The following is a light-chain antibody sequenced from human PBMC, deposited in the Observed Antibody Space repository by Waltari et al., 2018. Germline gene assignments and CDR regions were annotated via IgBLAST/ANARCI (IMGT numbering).Light chain of an antibody. Sequence: EIVMTQSPATLSVSPGERATLSCRASQSVSSNLAWYQQKPGQAPRLLIYGASTRATGIPARFSGSRSGTEFTHTISSLQSEDFAVYYCQQYNNWARTFGQGTKLEIK. V-gene: IGKV3-15*01. CDR1: QSVSSN. J-gene: IGKJ2*01. CDR3: QQYNNWART. CDR2: GAS.